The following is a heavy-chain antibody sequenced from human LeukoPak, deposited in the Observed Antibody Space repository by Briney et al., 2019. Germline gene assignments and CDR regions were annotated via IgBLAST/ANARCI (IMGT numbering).Heavy chain of an antibody. CDR3: ARVRPRSYYGSGSYVDY. Sequence: SETLSLTCAVYGGSFSGYYWSWIRQPPGKGLEWIGEINHSGSTNYNPSLKSRVTISVDTSKNQISLKLSSVTAADTAVYYCARVRPRSYYGSGSYVDYWGQGTLVTVSS. J-gene: IGHJ4*02. D-gene: IGHD3-10*01. V-gene: IGHV4-34*01. CDR1: GGSFSGYY. CDR2: INHSGST.